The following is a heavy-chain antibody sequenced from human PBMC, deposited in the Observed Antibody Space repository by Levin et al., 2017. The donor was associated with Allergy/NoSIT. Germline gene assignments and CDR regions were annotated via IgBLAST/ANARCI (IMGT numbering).Heavy chain of an antibody. D-gene: IGHD4-17*01. CDR3: ARAMYGDYFDFDY. Sequence: SETLSLTCAVYGGSFSGYYWSWIRQPPGKGLEWIGEINHSGSTNYNPSLKSRVTISVDTSKNQFSLKLSSVTAADTAVYYCARAMYGDYFDFDYWGQGTLVTVSS. V-gene: IGHV4-34*01. CDR1: GGSFSGYY. J-gene: IGHJ4*02. CDR2: INHSGST.